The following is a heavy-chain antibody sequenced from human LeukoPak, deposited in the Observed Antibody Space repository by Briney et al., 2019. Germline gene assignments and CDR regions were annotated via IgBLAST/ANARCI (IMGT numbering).Heavy chain of an antibody. D-gene: IGHD6-19*01. V-gene: IGHV4-34*01. CDR3: ASRYSSGWYEY. CDR1: GGSFSGYY. CDR2: INHSGST. J-gene: IGHJ4*02. Sequence: SETLSLTCAVYGGSFSGYYWSWIRQPPGKGLEWIGEINHSGSTNYNPSLKSRVTISVDTSKNQFSLKLGSVTAADTAVYYCASRYSSGWYEYWGQGTLVTVSS.